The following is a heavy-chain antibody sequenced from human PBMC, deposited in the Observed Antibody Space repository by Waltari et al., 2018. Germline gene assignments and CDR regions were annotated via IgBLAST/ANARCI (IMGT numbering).Heavy chain of an antibody. V-gene: IGHV5-51*01. CDR1: GYSFTSYW. J-gene: IGHJ3*02. Sequence: EVQLVQSGAEVKKPGESLKISCKGSGYSFTSYWIGWVRQMPGPGLEWVGIIYPGDSDTRYSPSFQGQVTISADKSISTAYLQWSSLKASDTAMYYCARHVVPFYCSSTSCYGADDAFDIWGQGTMVTVSS. CDR3: ARHVVPFYCSSTSCYGADDAFDI. D-gene: IGHD2-2*01. CDR2: IYPGDSDT.